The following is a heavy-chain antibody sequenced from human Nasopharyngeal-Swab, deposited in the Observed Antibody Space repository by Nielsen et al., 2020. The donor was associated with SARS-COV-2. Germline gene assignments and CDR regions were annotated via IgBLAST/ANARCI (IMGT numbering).Heavy chain of an antibody. CDR2: IDPSDSYT. D-gene: IGHD3-10*01. Sequence: GESLKISCKGSGYSFTSYWISWVRQMPGKGLEWMGRIDPSDSYTNYSPSFQGHVTISAGKSISTAYLQWSSLKASDTAMYYCAASRGPGSYYYGSGDQSMDVWGQGTTVTVSS. CDR1: GYSFTSYW. V-gene: IGHV5-10-1*01. J-gene: IGHJ6*02. CDR3: AASRGPGSYYYGSGDQSMDV.